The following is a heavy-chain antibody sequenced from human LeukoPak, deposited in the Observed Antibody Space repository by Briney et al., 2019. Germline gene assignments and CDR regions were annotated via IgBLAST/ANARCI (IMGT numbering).Heavy chain of an antibody. V-gene: IGHV3-21*01. CDR1: GFTFSSYS. CDR2: ISSSSSYI. Sequence: TGGSLRLSSAASGFTFSSYSMNWVRQAPGKGLEWVSSISSSSSYIYYADSVKGRFTISRDSAKNSLYLQMNSLRAEDTAVYYCASGEDRGYSNSDAFDIWGQGTMVTVSS. J-gene: IGHJ3*02. D-gene: IGHD4-11*01. CDR3: ASGEDRGYSNSDAFDI.